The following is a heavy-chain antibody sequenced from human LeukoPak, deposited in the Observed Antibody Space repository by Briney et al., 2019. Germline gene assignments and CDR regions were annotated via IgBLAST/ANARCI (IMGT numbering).Heavy chain of an antibody. CDR1: GYSFTNYW. Sequence: GESLKISCKGSGYSFTNYWISWVRQMPGKGLEWMGRIDPSDSYTNYSPSFQGHVTISADKSISTAYVQWNSLKASDTAIYYCARAYYYYGSGSYRRQSWYFDLWGRGTLVTVSS. CDR3: ARAYYYYGSGSYRRQSWYFDL. V-gene: IGHV5-10-1*01. J-gene: IGHJ2*01. D-gene: IGHD3-10*01. CDR2: IDPSDSYT.